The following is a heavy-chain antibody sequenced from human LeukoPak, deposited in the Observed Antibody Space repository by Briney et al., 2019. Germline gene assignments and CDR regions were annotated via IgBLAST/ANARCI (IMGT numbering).Heavy chain of an antibody. V-gene: IGHV4-59*01. D-gene: IGHD5-24*01. J-gene: IGHJ6*02. CDR2: IYYSGST. CDR3: ARDLEAATPYYYGMDV. Sequence: SSETLSLTCTVSGGSISSYYWSWIRQPPGKGLEWIGYIYYSGSTNYNPSLKSRVNISVDTSKNPFSLKLSSVTAADTAVYYCARDLEAATPYYYGMDVWGQGTTVTVSS. CDR1: GGSISSYY.